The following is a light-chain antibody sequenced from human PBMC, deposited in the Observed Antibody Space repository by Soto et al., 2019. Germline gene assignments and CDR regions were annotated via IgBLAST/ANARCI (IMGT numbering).Light chain of an antibody. CDR1: QSVSSN. Sequence: EIVLTQSPGTLSLSLGERATLSCMASQSVSSNLAWYQQKPGQAPRLLIYGASTRATGIPARFSGSGSGTEFTLTISSLQSEDFAVYYCQQYNDRPPITFGQGTRLEIK. CDR3: QQYNDRPPIT. J-gene: IGKJ5*01. V-gene: IGKV3-15*01. CDR2: GAS.